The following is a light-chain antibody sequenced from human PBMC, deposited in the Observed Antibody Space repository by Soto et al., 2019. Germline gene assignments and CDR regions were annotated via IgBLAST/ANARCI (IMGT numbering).Light chain of an antibody. Sequence: DIQMTQSPSTLSGSVGARVTITCRASQTISSWLAWYQQKPGKAPKLLIYKASTLKSGVPSRFSRSGSGTEFTLTISSLQPDDFATYYCQHYNSYSEAFGQGTKVELK. CDR2: KAS. CDR1: QTISSW. V-gene: IGKV1-5*03. J-gene: IGKJ1*01. CDR3: QHYNSYSEA.